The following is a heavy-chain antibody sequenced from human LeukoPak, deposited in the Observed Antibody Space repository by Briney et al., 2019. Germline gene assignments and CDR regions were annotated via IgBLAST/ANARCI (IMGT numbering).Heavy chain of an antibody. CDR2: IYYSGST. Sequence: SETLSLTCTVSGGSISSYYWSWIRQPPGKGLEWIGYIYYSGSTNYNPSLKSRVTISVDTSKNQFSLKLSSVTAADTAVYYCARAPMAPTGFHWYFDLWGRGTLVTVSS. J-gene: IGHJ2*01. V-gene: IGHV4-59*01. CDR1: GGSISSYY. CDR3: ARAPMAPTGFHWYFDL. D-gene: IGHD1-1*01.